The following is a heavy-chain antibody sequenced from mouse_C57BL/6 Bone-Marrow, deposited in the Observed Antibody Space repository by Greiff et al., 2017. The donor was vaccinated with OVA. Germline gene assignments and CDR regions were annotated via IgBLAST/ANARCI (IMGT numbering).Heavy chain of an antibody. D-gene: IGHD1-1*01. V-gene: IGHV5-17*01. CDR1: GFTFSDYG. Sequence: DVKLVESGGGLVKPGGSLKLSCAASGFTFSDYGMHWVRQAPEKGLEWVAYISSGSSTIYYADTVKGRFTISRDNAKNTLFLQMTSLRSEDTAMYYRARLLRYWYFDVWGTGTTVTVSS. J-gene: IGHJ1*03. CDR2: ISSGSSTI. CDR3: ARLLRYWYFDV.